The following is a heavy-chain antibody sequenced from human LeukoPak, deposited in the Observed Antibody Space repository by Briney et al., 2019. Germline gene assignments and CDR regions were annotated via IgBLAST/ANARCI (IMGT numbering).Heavy chain of an antibody. CDR3: ARARITTYNWFDP. CDR2: IYYSGST. V-gene: IGHV4-39*07. CDR1: GGSISSSSYY. J-gene: IGHJ5*02. D-gene: IGHD3-3*01. Sequence: SETLSLTCTVSGGSISSSSYYWGWIRQPPGKGLEWIGIIYYSGSTYYNPSLKSRVTISVDTSKNQFSLNLRSVTAADTAVYYCARARITTYNWFDPWGQGTLVTVSS.